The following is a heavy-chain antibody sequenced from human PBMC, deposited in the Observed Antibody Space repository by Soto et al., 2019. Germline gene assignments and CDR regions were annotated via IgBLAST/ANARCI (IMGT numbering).Heavy chain of an antibody. J-gene: IGHJ6*02. CDR2: ISAYNGNT. CDR3: ARDPPFGIAAAGTGLYYYYGMDV. V-gene: IGHV1-18*01. Sequence: ASVKVSCKASGYTFTSYGISWVRQAPGQGLEWMGWISAYNGNTNYAQKLQGRVTMTTDTSTSTAYMELRSLRSDDTAVYYCARDPPFGIAAAGTGLYYYYGMDVWGQGTTVTVSS. CDR1: GYTFTSYG. D-gene: IGHD6-13*01.